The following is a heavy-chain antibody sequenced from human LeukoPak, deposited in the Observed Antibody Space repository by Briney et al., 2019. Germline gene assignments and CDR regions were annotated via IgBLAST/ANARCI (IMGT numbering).Heavy chain of an antibody. Sequence: PGGSLRLSCAVSGFTFSSYSMNWVRQAPGKGLEWVSYISSSSSTIYYADSVKGRFTISRDNAKNSLYLQMNSLRAEDTAVYYCARWRGDWALDYWGQGTLVTVSS. D-gene: IGHD3-9*01. V-gene: IGHV3-48*04. CDR1: GFTFSSYS. CDR3: ARWRGDWALDY. CDR2: ISSSSSTI. J-gene: IGHJ4*02.